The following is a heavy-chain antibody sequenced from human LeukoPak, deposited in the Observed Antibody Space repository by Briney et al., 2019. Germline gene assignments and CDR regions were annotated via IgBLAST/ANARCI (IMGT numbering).Heavy chain of an antibody. Sequence: GGSLRLSCAASGFTFSSYSVNWVRQAPGKGLEWVSYISSSSSTIYYADSVKGRFTISRDNAKNSLYLQMNSLRAEDTAVYYCARDRPLFYVWDNWFDPWGERTLVTASS. V-gene: IGHV3-48*04. J-gene: IGHJ5*02. CDR3: ARDRPLFYVWDNWFDP. D-gene: IGHD3-10*02. CDR1: GFTFSSYS. CDR2: ISSSSSTI.